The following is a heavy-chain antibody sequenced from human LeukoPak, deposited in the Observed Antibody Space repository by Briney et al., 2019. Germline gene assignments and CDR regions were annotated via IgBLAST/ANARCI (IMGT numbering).Heavy chain of an antibody. J-gene: IGHJ2*01. CDR1: GFTFRSYG. Sequence: GRSLRLSCAASGFTFRSYGMHWVRQAPGKGLEWVAVIWYDGRNKYYADSVKGRFTISRDNSKNTLFLQMNILRAEDTAVYYCARDMEQWLVQDWYFDLWGRGTLVTVSS. D-gene: IGHD6-19*01. CDR3: ARDMEQWLVQDWYFDL. CDR2: IWYDGRNK. V-gene: IGHV3-33*01.